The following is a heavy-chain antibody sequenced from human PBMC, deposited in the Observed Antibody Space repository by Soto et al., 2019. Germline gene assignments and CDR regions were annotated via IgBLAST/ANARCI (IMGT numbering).Heavy chain of an antibody. D-gene: IGHD5-18*01. J-gene: IGHJ3*02. V-gene: IGHV1-46*01. Sequence: ALVKVSCKASGYTFTSYYMHWVRQAPGQGLEWMGIINPSGGSTSYAQKFQGRVTMTRDTSTSTVYMELSSLRSEDTAVYYCARGRGGYSSDGDAFDIWGQGTMVTVSS. CDR3: ARGRGGYSSDGDAFDI. CDR2: INPSGGST. CDR1: GYTFTSYY.